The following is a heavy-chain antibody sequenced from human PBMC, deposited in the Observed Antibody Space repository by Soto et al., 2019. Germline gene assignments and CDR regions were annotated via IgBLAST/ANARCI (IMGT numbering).Heavy chain of an antibody. CDR2: ISYDGSNK. CDR3: AKGRRVLERVMYYGMDV. Sequence: SLRLSCAASGFTFSSYGMHWVRQAPGKGLEWVAVISYDGSNKYYADSVKGRFTISRDNSKNTLYLQMNSLRAEDTAVYYCAKGRRVLERVMYYGMDVWGQGTTVTVSS. J-gene: IGHJ6*02. V-gene: IGHV3-30*18. D-gene: IGHD3-3*01. CDR1: GFTFSSYG.